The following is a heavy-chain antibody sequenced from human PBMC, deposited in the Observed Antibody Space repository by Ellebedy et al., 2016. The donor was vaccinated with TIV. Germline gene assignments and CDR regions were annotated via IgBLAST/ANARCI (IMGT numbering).Heavy chain of an antibody. D-gene: IGHD3/OR15-3a*01. CDR2: IYYTGNT. V-gene: IGHV4-30-4*01. J-gene: IGHJ1*01. Sequence: SETLSLIXTVSGDSISSGDYYWTWIRQPRGKGLEWIGNIYYTGNTYYNQSLKSRVIISQDTAKNQFSLQLSSVTAADTAVDYCARGRDLSLDAWGQGTLVTVSS. CDR3: ARGRDLSLDA. CDR1: GDSISSGDYY.